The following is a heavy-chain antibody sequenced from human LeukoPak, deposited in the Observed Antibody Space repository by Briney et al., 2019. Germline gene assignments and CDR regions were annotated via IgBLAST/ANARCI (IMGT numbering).Heavy chain of an antibody. CDR1: GYTFTGYY. D-gene: IGHD6-19*01. V-gene: IGHV1-2*02. Sequence: ASVKVSCKASGYTFTGYYMHWVRQAPGQGPEWMGWINPNSGGTNYAQKFQGRVTMTRDTSISTAYMELSRLRSDDTAVYYCARDGGRYSSGWLGHDYWGQGTLVTVSS. CDR3: ARDGGRYSSGWLGHDY. J-gene: IGHJ4*02. CDR2: INPNSGGT.